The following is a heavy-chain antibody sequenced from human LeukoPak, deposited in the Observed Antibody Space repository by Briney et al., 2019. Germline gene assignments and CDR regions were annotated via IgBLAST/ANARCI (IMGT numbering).Heavy chain of an antibody. CDR1: GFTFSSYA. D-gene: IGHD6-19*01. V-gene: IGHV3-30-3*01. Sequence: GGSLRLSCAASGFTFSSYAMHWVRQAPGEGLEWVAVISYDGSNKYYADSVKGRFTISRDNSKNTLYLQMNSLRAEDTAVYYCAKVLRLVPGSFDYWGQGTLVTVSS. CDR3: AKVLRLVPGSFDY. J-gene: IGHJ4*02. CDR2: ISYDGSNK.